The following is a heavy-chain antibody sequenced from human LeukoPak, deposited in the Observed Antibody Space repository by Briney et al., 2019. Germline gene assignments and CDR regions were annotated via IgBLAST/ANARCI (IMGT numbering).Heavy chain of an antibody. V-gene: IGHV4-39*01. CDR3: ARHGPPMSPIDY. D-gene: IGHD3-22*01. CDR2: LYYSGSI. J-gene: IGHJ4*02. CDR1: GDSISRSTYY. Sequence: SETLSLTCTVSGDSISRSTYYWGWIRQPPGRGLEWIGALYYSGSIYYNPSLKSRVTISVDTPTNQFSLKLNSVTAADTAVYYCARHGPPMSPIDYWGQGTLVSVSS.